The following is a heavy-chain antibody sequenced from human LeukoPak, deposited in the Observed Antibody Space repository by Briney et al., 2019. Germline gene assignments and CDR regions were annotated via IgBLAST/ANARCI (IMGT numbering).Heavy chain of an antibody. V-gene: IGHV3-33*01. CDR2: IWYDGSNK. Sequence: GRSLRLSCAASGFTFSSYGMHWVRQAPGKGLEWVAVIWYDGSNKYYADSVKGRFTISRDNSKNTLYLQMNSLRAEDTAVYYCARAPYYCYYMDVWGKGTTVTVSS. CDR1: GFTFSSYG. CDR3: ARAPYYCYYMDV. J-gene: IGHJ6*03.